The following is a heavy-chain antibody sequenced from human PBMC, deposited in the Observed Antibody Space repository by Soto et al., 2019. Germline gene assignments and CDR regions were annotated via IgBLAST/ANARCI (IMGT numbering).Heavy chain of an antibody. J-gene: IGHJ6*02. CDR2: IIPIFGTA. D-gene: IGHD3-9*01. Sequence: SVKVSCKASGGTFSSYAISWVRQAPGQGLEWMGGIIPIFGTANYAQKFQGRVTITADESTSTAYMELSSLRSDDTAVYYCARVSYYDILTGYFSYYYYYGMDVWGQGTTVTVSS. CDR1: GGTFSSYA. CDR3: ARVSYYDILTGYFSYYYYYGMDV. V-gene: IGHV1-69*13.